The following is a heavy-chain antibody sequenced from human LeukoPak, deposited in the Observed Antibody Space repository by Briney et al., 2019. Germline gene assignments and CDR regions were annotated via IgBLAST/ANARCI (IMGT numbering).Heavy chain of an antibody. CDR1: GFTFSSYG. V-gene: IGHV3-30*18. D-gene: IGHD4-17*01. CDR3: AKDYGDYSFFDY. J-gene: IGHJ4*02. Sequence: GGSLRLSCAASGFTFSSYGMHWVRQAPGKGLEWVAVISYDGSNKYYADSVKGRFTISRDNSKNTLYLQMNSLRAEDTAVYYCAKDYGDYSFFDYWGQGTLVTVSS. CDR2: ISYDGSNK.